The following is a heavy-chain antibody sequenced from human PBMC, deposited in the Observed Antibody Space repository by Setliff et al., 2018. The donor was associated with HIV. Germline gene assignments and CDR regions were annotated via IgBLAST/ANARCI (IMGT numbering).Heavy chain of an antibody. Sequence: PSETLSLTCAVSGVTFSSNNYYWGWIRQPPGKGLEWIGTVFYSGSTSYSPPLKSRVTISVDTSKNQFSLKLKSVTAADTAVYYCARTEDYSYGDAPFDYWGHGTLVTVSS. V-gene: IGHV4-39*07. D-gene: IGHD5-18*01. CDR1: GVTFSSNNYY. J-gene: IGHJ4*01. CDR2: VFYSGST. CDR3: ARTEDYSYGDAPFDY.